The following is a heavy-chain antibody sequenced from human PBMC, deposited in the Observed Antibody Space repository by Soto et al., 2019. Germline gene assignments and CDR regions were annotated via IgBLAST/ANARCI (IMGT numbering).Heavy chain of an antibody. J-gene: IGHJ6*03. CDR2: IRGSGGST. CDR3: AKVSNDFWSGLRPNYYYYYMNV. D-gene: IGHD3-3*01. CDR1: GFTFSSYA. V-gene: IGHV3-23*01. Sequence: PGGSLRLSCAASGFTFSSYAMSWVRQAPGKGLEWVSAIRGSGGSTFYADSVKGRFTISRDNSKNTLYLQMNSLRAEDTAVYYCAKVSNDFWSGLRPNYYYYYMNVWGKGTTVTVSS.